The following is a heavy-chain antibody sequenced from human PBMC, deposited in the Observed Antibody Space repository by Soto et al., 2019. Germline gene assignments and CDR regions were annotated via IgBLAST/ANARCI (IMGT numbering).Heavy chain of an antibody. CDR3: ARSVGYYYDSSGYSRVGYFDY. CDR1: GYTFTSYG. V-gene: IGHV1-18*04. Sequence: GASVKVSCKASGYTFTSYGISWVRQAPGQGLEWMGWISAYNGNTNYAQKLQGRVTMTTDTSTSTAYMELRSLRSDDTAVYYCARSVGYYYDSSGYSRVGYFDYWGQGTLVTVSS. J-gene: IGHJ4*02. CDR2: ISAYNGNT. D-gene: IGHD3-22*01.